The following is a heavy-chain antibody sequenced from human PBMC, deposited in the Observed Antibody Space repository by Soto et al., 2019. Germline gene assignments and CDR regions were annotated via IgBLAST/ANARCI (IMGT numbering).Heavy chain of an antibody. D-gene: IGHD3-22*01. CDR3: ARLVYDSSGYRPG. J-gene: IGHJ4*02. CDR2: IYYSGST. V-gene: IGHV4-39*01. CDR1: GGSISSSSYY. Sequence: QLQLQESGPGLVKPSETLSLTCTVSGGSISSSSYYWGWIRQPPGKGLEWIGSIYYSGSTYYNPSLKSRVTISVDTSKNRCSLKLSSVTAADTAVYCCARLVYDSSGYRPGWGQGTLVTVSS.